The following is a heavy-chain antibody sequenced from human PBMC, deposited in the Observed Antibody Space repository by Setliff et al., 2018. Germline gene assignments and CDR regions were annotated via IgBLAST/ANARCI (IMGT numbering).Heavy chain of an antibody. D-gene: IGHD6-19*01. V-gene: IGHV4-39*07. CDR3: ARLLAGTGGFFYYGVDV. CDR1: GGSVRSSSYY. J-gene: IGHJ6*02. Sequence: KPSETLSLTCTVSGGSVRSSSYYWGWIRQPPGQGLEWIAYIYYSGITYYNPSLKSRVTLSVDTSKNQFSLKLSSVTAADTAVYYCARLLAGTGGFFYYGVDVWGQGTTVTVSS. CDR2: IYYSGIT.